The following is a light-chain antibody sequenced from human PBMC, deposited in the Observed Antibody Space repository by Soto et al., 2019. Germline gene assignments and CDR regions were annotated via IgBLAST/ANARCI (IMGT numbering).Light chain of an antibody. CDR3: QHYGSWT. CDR1: QTISSSY. Sequence: EIVLTQSPGTLSVSPGERATLSCRASQTISSSYLAWYRQKPGQAPSLLIYGTSSRATGIPDRFSGSGSGTDFTLTSSRLEPEDSAIYYGQHYGSWTFGQGTKVEIK. CDR2: GTS. V-gene: IGKV3-20*01. J-gene: IGKJ1*01.